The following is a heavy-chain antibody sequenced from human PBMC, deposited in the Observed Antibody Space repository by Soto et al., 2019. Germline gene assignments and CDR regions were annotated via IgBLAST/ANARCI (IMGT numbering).Heavy chain of an antibody. V-gene: IGHV1-2*02. D-gene: IGHD1-26*01. CDR1: GYAFTGYY. CDR2: INPKSGDT. Sequence: ASVKVSCKASGYAFTGYYIHWVRQAPGQGLEWMGWINPKSGDTNYAQKFQGRVSMTRDTSITTAYMEVSRLKSDDTAVYYCARGSPRMGALPTYWGQGTLVTVSS. J-gene: IGHJ4*02. CDR3: ARGSPRMGALPTY.